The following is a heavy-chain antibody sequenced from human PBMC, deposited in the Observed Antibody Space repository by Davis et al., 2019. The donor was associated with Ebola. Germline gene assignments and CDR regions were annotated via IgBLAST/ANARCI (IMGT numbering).Heavy chain of an antibody. CDR3: ARDYVY. CDR1: GGSISSYY. J-gene: IGHJ4*02. D-gene: IGHD1-14*01. Sequence: SEILSLTCTVSGGSISSYYWSWIRQPPGKGLEWIGSIYYSGSTYYNPSLKSRVTISADTSKNQFSLRLKSVTAADTAMYYCARDYVYWGQGILVTVSS. V-gene: IGHV4-39*07. CDR2: IYYSGST.